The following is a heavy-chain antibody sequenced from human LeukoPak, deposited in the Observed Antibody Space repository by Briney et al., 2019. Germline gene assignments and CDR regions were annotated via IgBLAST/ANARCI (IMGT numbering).Heavy chain of an antibody. J-gene: IGHJ4*02. CDR3: AREDTAMVNGYY. CDR2: ISSSGSTI. CDR1: GFTFSSYE. Sequence: GGSLRLSCAASGFTFSSYEMNWVRQAPGKGLEWVSYISSSGSTIYYADSVKGRFTIPRDNAKNSLYLQMNSLRAEDTAVYYCAREDTAMVNGYYWGQGTLVTVSS. V-gene: IGHV3-48*03. D-gene: IGHD5-18*01.